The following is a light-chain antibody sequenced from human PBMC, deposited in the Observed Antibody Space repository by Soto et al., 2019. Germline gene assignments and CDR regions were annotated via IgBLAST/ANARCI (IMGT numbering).Light chain of an antibody. Sequence: AILLTQSPSSLSASVGDRVTSTCRASQGIDSSFAWYQQKPGKAPRLLIYTASTLESGVPSRFSASGSGTEFTLTISSLHPDDFATYYCQEYNNYWTFGQGTKVDI. CDR1: QGIDSS. CDR2: TAS. CDR3: QEYNNYWT. V-gene: IGKV1D-13*01. J-gene: IGKJ1*01.